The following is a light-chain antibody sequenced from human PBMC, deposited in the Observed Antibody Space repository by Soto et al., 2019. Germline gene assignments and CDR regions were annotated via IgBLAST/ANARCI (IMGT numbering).Light chain of an antibody. CDR1: SSNIGNNV. Sequence: QSVLTQPPSVSAAPGQKVTISCSGSSSNIGNNVVSWYQQLPGTAPKLLIYDSNKRPSGIPDRFSGSKSGTSATLGITGLQTGDEADYYCGTWDSSLSAWVFGGVTKVTVL. CDR3: GTWDSSLSAWV. V-gene: IGLV1-51*01. J-gene: IGLJ3*02. CDR2: DSN.